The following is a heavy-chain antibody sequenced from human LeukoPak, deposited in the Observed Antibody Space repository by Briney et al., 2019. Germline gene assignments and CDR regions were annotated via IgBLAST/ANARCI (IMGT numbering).Heavy chain of an antibody. CDR3: ARHMYSGRYYGTDY. Sequence: SVTLSLTCTVSGGSISSYYWSWIRQPPGKGLEWIGYIYDSGSTNYNPSLKSRVTISVDTSKNQFSLRLSSVTAADTAVYYCARHMYSGRYYGTDYWGQGTLVTVSS. V-gene: IGHV4-59*08. CDR1: GGSISSYY. D-gene: IGHD1-26*01. J-gene: IGHJ4*02. CDR2: IYDSGST.